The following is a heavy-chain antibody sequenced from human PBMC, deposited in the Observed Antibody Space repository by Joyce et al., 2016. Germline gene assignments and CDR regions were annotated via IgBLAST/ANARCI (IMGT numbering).Heavy chain of an antibody. CDR3: AREHDYGGNPDGSMDY. J-gene: IGHJ4*02. CDR1: GFIFRSDA. D-gene: IGHD4-23*01. CDR2: ISGSGGST. Sequence: EVQLLQSGGGLVQPGGSLRLSCAASGFIFRSDAMSWVRQAPGKGLEWVSLISGSGGSTSYADSVKGRFTISRDKSKNTLYLQMNSLRAEDTAVYYCAREHDYGGNPDGSMDYWGQGTLVTVSS. V-gene: IGHV3-23*01.